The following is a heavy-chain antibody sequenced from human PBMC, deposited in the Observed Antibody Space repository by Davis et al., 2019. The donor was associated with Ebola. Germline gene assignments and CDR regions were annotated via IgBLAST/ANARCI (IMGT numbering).Heavy chain of an antibody. J-gene: IGHJ4*02. D-gene: IGHD6-6*01. CDR1: GFTFSSYS. V-gene: IGHV3-21*04. CDR2: ISSSSSYI. CDR3: AKSPVGAPIDY. Sequence: GGSLRLSCAASGFTFSSYSMNWVRQAPGKGLEWVSSISSSSSYIYYADSVKGRFTISRDNAKNSLYLQMNSLRAEDTALYYCAKSPVGAPIDYWGQGTLVTVSS.